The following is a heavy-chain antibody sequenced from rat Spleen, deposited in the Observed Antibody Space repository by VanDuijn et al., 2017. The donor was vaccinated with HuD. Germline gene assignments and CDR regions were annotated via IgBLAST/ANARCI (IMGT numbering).Heavy chain of an antibody. CDR1: GFTFSSYW. D-gene: IGHD1-11*01. Sequence: EVQLVESDGGLVQPGRSLKLSCVASGFTFSSYWMYWIRQAPGKGLEWVSSINTNGDGAYYPDSVKGRFTISRDNAKSTLYLQMDSLRSEDTATYYCARHSGGLFDYWGQGVMVTVSS. CDR2: INTNGDGA. V-gene: IGHV5-58*01. J-gene: IGHJ2*01. CDR3: ARHSGGLFDY.